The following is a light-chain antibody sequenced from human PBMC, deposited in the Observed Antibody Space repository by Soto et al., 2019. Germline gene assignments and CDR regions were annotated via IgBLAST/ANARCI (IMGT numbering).Light chain of an antibody. V-gene: IGLV2-14*01. J-gene: IGLJ2*01. CDR3: SSYASTSTVV. Sequence: QSALTQPASVSGSPGQSITISCTGTSSDVGGYKYVSWYQQHPDKAPKLVIYEVSNRPSGVPTRFSGSKSGNTASLTISGVRAEDEADYYCSSYASTSTVVFGGGTKLTVL. CDR1: SSDVGGYKY. CDR2: EVS.